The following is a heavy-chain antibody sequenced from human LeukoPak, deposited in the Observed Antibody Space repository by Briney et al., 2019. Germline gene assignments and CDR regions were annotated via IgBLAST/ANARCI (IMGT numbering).Heavy chain of an antibody. CDR3: ARVSQRGYFDY. CDR1: GGTFSSYA. CDR2: IIPIFGTA. D-gene: IGHD3-10*01. Sequence: SVKVSCRASGGTFSSYAISWVRRAPGQGLEWMGRIIPIFGTANYAQKFQGRVTITTDESTSTAYMELSSLRSEDTAVYYCARVSQRGYFDYWGQGTLVTVSS. J-gene: IGHJ4*02. V-gene: IGHV1-69*05.